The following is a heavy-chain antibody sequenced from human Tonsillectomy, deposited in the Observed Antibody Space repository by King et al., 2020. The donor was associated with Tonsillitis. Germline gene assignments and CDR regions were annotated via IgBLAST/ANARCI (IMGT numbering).Heavy chain of an antibody. V-gene: IGHV3-30*02. Sequence: VQLVESGGGVVQPGGSLRLSCAASGFIFSSYNMHWVRQAPGKGLEWVTFLSYDGSDKKYADSVKGRFIISRDNPKNALYLQMNSLRAEDTAVYYCAKDSGRGFCAFDIWGQGTMVTVSS. D-gene: IGHD1-26*01. CDR1: GFIFSSYN. CDR2: LSYDGSDK. CDR3: AKDSGRGFCAFDI. J-gene: IGHJ3*02.